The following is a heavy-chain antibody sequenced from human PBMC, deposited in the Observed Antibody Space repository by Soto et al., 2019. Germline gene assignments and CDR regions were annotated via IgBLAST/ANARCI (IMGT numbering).Heavy chain of an antibody. CDR1: GFTFSSYA. J-gene: IGHJ6*02. CDR2: ISYDGSNK. Sequence: QVQLVESGGGVVQPGRSLRLSCAASGFTFSSYAMHWVRQAPGKGLEWVAVISYDGSNKYYADSVKGRFTISRDNSKNTLYLQMNSLRAVDTAVYYCARGRGAYYYYGMDVWGQGTTVTVSS. D-gene: IGHD3-16*01. V-gene: IGHV3-30*14. CDR3: ARGRGAYYYYGMDV.